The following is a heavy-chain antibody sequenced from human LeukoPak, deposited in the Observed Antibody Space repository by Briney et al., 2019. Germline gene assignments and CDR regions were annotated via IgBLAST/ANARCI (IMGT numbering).Heavy chain of an antibody. D-gene: IGHD3-10*01. Sequence: GGSLRLSCAASGFTFSSYAMSWVRQAPGKGLEWVSAISGSGGSIYYADSVKGRFTISRDNSKNALDLQMNTRRAEDTAVYYCAKHYYGSESYADYWGQGALVTVSS. V-gene: IGHV3-23*01. CDR3: AKHYYGSESYADY. CDR2: ISGSGGSI. J-gene: IGHJ4*02. CDR1: GFTFSSYA.